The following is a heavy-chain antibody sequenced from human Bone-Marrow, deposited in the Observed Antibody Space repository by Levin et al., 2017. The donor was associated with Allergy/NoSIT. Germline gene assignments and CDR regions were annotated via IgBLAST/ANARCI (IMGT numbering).Heavy chain of an antibody. CDR3: ARGAFWTMYGPWTGERLKDAFEI. D-gene: IGHD3/OR15-3a*01. Sequence: GESLKISCAASGFTLRNYALHWVRQAPGKGLEWMAIISYDGSKKFYADSVKGRFTISRDNSKNTVYLQMNTLTADDTAVYYCARGAFWTMYGPWTGERLKDAFEIWGQETMVTVSS. J-gene: IGHJ3*02. CDR1: GFTLRNYA. CDR2: ISYDGSKK. V-gene: IGHV3-30*14.